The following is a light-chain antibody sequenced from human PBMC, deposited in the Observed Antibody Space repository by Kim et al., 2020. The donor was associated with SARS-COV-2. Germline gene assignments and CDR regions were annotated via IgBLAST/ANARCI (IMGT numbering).Light chain of an antibody. CDR3: AAWDDALNGWV. V-gene: IGLV1-44*01. CDR2: SYN. J-gene: IGLJ3*02. Sequence: QSVLTQPPSASGTPGQRVTISCSGSSSNIGSNSLNWYQQFPGSAPKLLIYSYNQRPSGIPDRFSGSKSGTSASLAISGLQSDDEADYFCAAWDDALNGWVFGGGTQLTVL. CDR1: SSNIGSNS.